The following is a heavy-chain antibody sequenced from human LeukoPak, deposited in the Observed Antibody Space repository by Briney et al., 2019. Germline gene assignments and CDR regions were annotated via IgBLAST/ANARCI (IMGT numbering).Heavy chain of an antibody. CDR3: ARDKSGGATSFDY. V-gene: IGHV3-11*01. D-gene: IGHD1-26*01. CDR1: GFTFSDYY. J-gene: IGHJ4*02. CDR2: ISSSGSTI. Sequence: GGSLRLSCAASGFTFSDYYMSWLRQAPGKGLECVSYISSSGSTIYYADSVKGRFTISRDNAKNSLYLQMNSLRAEDTAVYYCARDKSGGATSFDYWGQGTLVTVSS.